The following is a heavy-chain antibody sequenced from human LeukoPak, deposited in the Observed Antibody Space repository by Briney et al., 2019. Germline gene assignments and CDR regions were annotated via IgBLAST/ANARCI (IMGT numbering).Heavy chain of an antibody. D-gene: IGHD3-16*01. CDR3: AKQSLSLGGQDNWFDP. Sequence: ASVKVSCKASGYTFTGYYMHWVRQAPGQGLEWMGWINPNSGGTNYAQKFQGRVTMTRDTSISTAYMELSRLRSDDTAVYYCAKQSLSLGGQDNWFDPWGQGTLVTVSS. CDR2: INPNSGGT. V-gene: IGHV1-2*02. J-gene: IGHJ5*02. CDR1: GYTFTGYY.